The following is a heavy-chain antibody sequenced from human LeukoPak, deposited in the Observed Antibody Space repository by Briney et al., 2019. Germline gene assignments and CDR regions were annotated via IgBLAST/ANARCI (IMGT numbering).Heavy chain of an antibody. CDR3: AAEEIVIVPTATNSYFDT. J-gene: IGHJ4*02. V-gene: IGHV4-30-4*08. CDR2: IYNSGST. D-gene: IGHD2-2*01. Sequence: PSETLSLTCTVSGASISNVDFYWTWIRQAPGKGLEWIGYIYNSGSTHFNPSLKSRVTMSDDTSKNQFSLRLSSVTAADTAVYYCAAEEIVIVPTATNSYFDTWGQGILVTVSS. CDR1: GASISNVDFY.